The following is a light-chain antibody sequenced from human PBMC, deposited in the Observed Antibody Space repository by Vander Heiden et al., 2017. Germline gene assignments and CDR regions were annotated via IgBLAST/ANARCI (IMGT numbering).Light chain of an antibody. Sequence: DIQLTQSPPFLSASVGDRVTITCRASQGISSYLAWYQQKPGEAPKLLIYAASTLQSGVPSRFSGSGSGTEFTLTISSLQPEDFARYYCQQCNAFPTYTFGQGTKLEIK. V-gene: IGKV1-9*01. J-gene: IGKJ2*01. CDR3: QQCNAFPTYT. CDR1: QGISSY. CDR2: AAS.